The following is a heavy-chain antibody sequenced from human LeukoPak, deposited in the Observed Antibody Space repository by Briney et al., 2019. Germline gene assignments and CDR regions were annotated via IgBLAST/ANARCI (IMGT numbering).Heavy chain of an antibody. J-gene: IGHJ4*02. CDR1: GFTFSSYG. Sequence: PGGSLRLSCAASGFTFSSYGMHWVRQAPGKGLEWVAVISDDGSNKYYVDSVKGRVTISRDNSKNTLYLQMNSLRAEDTAVYYCARGVTTADYWGQGTLVTVSS. CDR2: ISDDGSNK. D-gene: IGHD4-11*01. CDR3: ARGVTTADY. V-gene: IGHV3-30*03.